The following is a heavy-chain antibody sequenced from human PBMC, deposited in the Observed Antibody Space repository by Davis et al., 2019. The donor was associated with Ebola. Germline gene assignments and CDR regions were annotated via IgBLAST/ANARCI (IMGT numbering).Heavy chain of an antibody. Sequence: SVTVSCKASGYTFTSYAMHWVRQAPGQRLEWMGWINAGNGNTKYSQKFQGRVTITRDTSASTAYMGLSSLRSEDTAVYYCASRVVVPASLDYYGMDVWGQGTTVTVSS. CDR2: INAGNGNT. J-gene: IGHJ6*02. V-gene: IGHV1-3*01. D-gene: IGHD2-2*01. CDR1: GYTFTSYA. CDR3: ASRVVVPASLDYYGMDV.